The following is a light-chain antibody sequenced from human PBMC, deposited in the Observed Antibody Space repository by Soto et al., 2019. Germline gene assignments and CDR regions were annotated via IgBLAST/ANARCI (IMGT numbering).Light chain of an antibody. V-gene: IGLV2-14*03. J-gene: IGLJ1*01. Sequence: QSVLTQPASVSGSPGQSIAISCTGTNNDVGAYDLVSWYQQRPGKAPKVLIYEVSNRPSGVSNRFSGSIDSSSNSASLTISGLKTEDEADYYCQSYDSTIFYVFGTGTKLTVL. CDR2: EVS. CDR1: NNDVGAYDL. CDR3: QSYDSTIFYV.